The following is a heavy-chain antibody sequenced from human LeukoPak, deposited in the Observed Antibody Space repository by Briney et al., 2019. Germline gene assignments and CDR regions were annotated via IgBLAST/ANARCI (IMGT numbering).Heavy chain of an antibody. CDR3: AKDKDTPATAQPQRGYFES. Sequence: GGSLRLSCAASGFTFSSYWMHWVRQAPGKGLVWVSRINSDGSSTSYADSVKGRFTISRDNAKNTLYLQMNSLRVEDTAVYFCAKDKDTPATAQPQRGYFESWGQGTLVTVSS. J-gene: IGHJ4*02. V-gene: IGHV3-74*01. D-gene: IGHD2-15*01. CDR2: INSDGSST. CDR1: GFTFSSYW.